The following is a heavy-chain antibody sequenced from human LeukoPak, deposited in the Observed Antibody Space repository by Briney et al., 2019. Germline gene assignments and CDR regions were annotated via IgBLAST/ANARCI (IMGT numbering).Heavy chain of an antibody. Sequence: SETLSLTCTVSGGSISSYYWSWIRQPPGKGLEWIGYIYYSGSTNYNPSLKSRVTISVDTSKNQFSLKLSSVTAADTAAYYCARAYSSSSVARTWGQGTLVTVSS. CDR3: ARAYSSSSVART. CDR1: GGSISSYY. J-gene: IGHJ5*02. CDR2: IYYSGST. D-gene: IGHD6-13*01. V-gene: IGHV4-59*08.